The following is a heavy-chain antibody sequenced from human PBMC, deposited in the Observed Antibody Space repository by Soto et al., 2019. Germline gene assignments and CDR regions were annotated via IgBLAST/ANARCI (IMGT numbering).Heavy chain of an antibody. CDR1: GGSISSYY. D-gene: IGHD3-3*01. CDR2: IYTSGST. V-gene: IGHV4-4*07. J-gene: IGHJ6*02. CDR3: GGGDFGVFIPTYCSGMDV. Sequence: PSETLSLTCTVSGGSISSYYWSWIRQPAGKGLEWIGRIYTSGSTNYNPSLKSRVTMSVDTSKNQFSLKLSSVTAADTAVYYCGGGDFGVFIPTYCSGMDVWGQGTTVTVSS.